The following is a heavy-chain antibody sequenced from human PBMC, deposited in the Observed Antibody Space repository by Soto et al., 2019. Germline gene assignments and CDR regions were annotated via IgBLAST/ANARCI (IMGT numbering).Heavy chain of an antibody. V-gene: IGHV1-2*04. J-gene: IGHJ6*02. CDR2: INPNSGGT. Sequence: ASVKVSCKASGYTFTDYYMHWVRQAPGQGLEWMGWINPNSGGTNYAQKFQGWVTMTRDTSISTAYMELSRLRSDDTAVYYCARGGIAAGGLAHHYYGMDVWGQGTTVTVSS. D-gene: IGHD6-13*01. CDR3: ARGGIAAGGLAHHYYGMDV. CDR1: GYTFTDYY.